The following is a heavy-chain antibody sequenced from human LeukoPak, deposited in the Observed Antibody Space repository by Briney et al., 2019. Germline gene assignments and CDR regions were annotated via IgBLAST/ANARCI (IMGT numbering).Heavy chain of an antibody. CDR3: ARDFRNYDAFDI. V-gene: IGHV3-23*01. D-gene: IGHD1-7*01. CDR1: GFTFSSYA. CDR2: ISGSGGST. Sequence: GGSLRLSCAASGFTFSSYAMSWVRQAPGKGLEWVSAISGSGGSTYYADSVKGRFTISRDNSKNTLYLQMNSLRAEDTAVYYCARDFRNYDAFDIWGQGTMVTVSS. J-gene: IGHJ3*02.